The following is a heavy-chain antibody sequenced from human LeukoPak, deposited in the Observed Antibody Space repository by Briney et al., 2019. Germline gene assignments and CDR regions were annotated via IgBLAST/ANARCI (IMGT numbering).Heavy chain of an antibody. D-gene: IGHD1-1*01. J-gene: IGHJ4*02. CDR2: IYDSGST. CDR3: ARETVGTLPFDH. Sequence: PSETLSLTCTVSGGSISNYYWSWIRQPPGKGLEWIGYIYDSGSTNYNPSLKSRVTISVDTSKSQFSLKVRSVTAADTAVYYCARETVGTLPFDHWGQGTLVTISS. CDR1: GGSISNYY. V-gene: IGHV4-59*01.